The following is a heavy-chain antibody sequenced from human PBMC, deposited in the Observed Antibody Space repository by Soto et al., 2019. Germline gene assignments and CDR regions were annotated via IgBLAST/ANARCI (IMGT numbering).Heavy chain of an antibody. D-gene: IGHD3-22*01. V-gene: IGHV2-5*02. CDR3: EALCPPYSYDGSGYPARGVFCY. CDR2: IYWDDDK. J-gene: IGHJ4*02. Sequence: QITLKESGPTLVKPTQTLTLTCTFSGFSLSTSGVGVGWIRQPPGKALEWLALIYWDDDKRYSPSLKSRLTTTQDTTKTTGSLTITNMAPLDTATYSCEALCPPYSYDGSGYPARGVFCYWGRGTRVTVPS. CDR1: GFSLSTSGVG.